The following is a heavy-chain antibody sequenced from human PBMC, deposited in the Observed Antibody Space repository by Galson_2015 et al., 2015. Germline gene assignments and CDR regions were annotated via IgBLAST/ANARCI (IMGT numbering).Heavy chain of an antibody. CDR1: GGSISSGGYY. V-gene: IGHV4-61*02. CDR2: IYTSGST. D-gene: IGHD1-26*01. J-gene: IGHJ6*02. CDR3: AREVGATPYYYGMDV. Sequence: TLSLTCTVSGGSISSGGYYWSWIRQPAGKGLEWIGRIYTSGSTNYNPSLKSRVTISVDTSKNQFSLKLSSVTAADTAVYYCAREVGATPYYYGMDVWGQGTTVTVSS.